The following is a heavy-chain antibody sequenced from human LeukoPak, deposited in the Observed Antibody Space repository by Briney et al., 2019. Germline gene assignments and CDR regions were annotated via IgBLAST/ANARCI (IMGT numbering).Heavy chain of an antibody. D-gene: IGHD1-26*01. Sequence: GGSLRLSCAASGFTVSGYWMHWVRQAPGKGLEWVAVIWYDGSNKYYADSVKGRFTISRDNSKNTLYLQMNSLRAEDTAVYYCAKGLIVGATTTQYFQHWGQGTLVTVSS. CDR2: IWYDGSNK. CDR1: GFTVSGYW. CDR3: AKGLIVGATTTQYFQH. J-gene: IGHJ1*01. V-gene: IGHV3-33*06.